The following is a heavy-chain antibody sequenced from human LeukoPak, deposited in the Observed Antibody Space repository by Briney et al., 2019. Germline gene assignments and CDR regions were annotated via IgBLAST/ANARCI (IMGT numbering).Heavy chain of an antibody. J-gene: IGHJ4*02. Sequence: PSETLSLTCTVSGGSLSSSSYYWGWIRQPPGKGLEWIGSIYYSGSTYYKPSLKSRVTISVDTSKNQFSLKLSSVTAADTAVYYCASYVVVVAATGYWGQGTLVTVSS. CDR3: ASYVVVVAATGY. CDR2: IYYSGST. CDR1: GGSLSSSSYY. V-gene: IGHV4-39*01. D-gene: IGHD2-15*01.